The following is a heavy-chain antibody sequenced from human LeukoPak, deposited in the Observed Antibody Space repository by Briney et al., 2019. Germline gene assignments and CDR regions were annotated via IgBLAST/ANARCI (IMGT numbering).Heavy chain of an antibody. CDR1: GFTFSRSS. CDR3: ARNGYSDYEFPDY. Sequence: GGSLRLSCVASGFTFSRSSMNWVRQAPGKGPEWVSYISSSSSTIYLADSVKGRFTISRDNAKNSLYLQMNSLRAEDTAVYYCARNGYSDYEFPDYWGQGTLVTVSS. V-gene: IGHV3-48*01. J-gene: IGHJ4*02. CDR2: ISSSSSTI. D-gene: IGHD5-12*01.